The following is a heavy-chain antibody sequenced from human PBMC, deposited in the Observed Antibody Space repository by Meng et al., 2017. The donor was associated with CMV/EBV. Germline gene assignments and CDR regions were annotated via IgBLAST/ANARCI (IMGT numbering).Heavy chain of an antibody. V-gene: IGHV3-11*04. Sequence: GESLKISCAASGFIFSDYYMNWIRQAPGKGLEWVSYISSRGDIIHYADSVKGRFTLSRDNAKNSLYLQMNSLRAEDTAVYYCARGPSSYSSSWYRWFDPWGQGTLVTVSS. D-gene: IGHD6-13*01. CDR3: ARGPSSYSSSWYRWFDP. CDR1: GFIFSDYY. CDR2: ISSRGDII. J-gene: IGHJ5*02.